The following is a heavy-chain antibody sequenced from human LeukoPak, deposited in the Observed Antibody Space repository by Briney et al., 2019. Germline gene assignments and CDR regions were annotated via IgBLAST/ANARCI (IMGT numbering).Heavy chain of an antibody. V-gene: IGHV3-11*01. CDR3: AREKWVGATTVRAFDI. CDR1: GFTFSDYY. J-gene: IGHJ3*02. Sequence: PGGSLRLSCAASGFTFSDYYMSWIRQAPGKGLEWVSYISSSGSTIYYADSVKGRFTISRDNAKNSLYLQMNSLRAEDTAVYYCAREKWVGATTVRAFDIWGQGTMVTVSS. D-gene: IGHD1-26*01. CDR2: ISSSGSTI.